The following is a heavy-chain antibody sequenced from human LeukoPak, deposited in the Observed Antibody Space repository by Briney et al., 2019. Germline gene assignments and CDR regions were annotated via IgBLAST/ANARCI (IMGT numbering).Heavy chain of an antibody. D-gene: IGHD2-15*01. CDR2: INAGNGNT. V-gene: IGHV1-3*01. Sequence: GASVKVSCKASGYTFTSYAMHWVRQAPGQRLEWMGWINAGNGNTKYSQKFQGRVTITRDTSASTAYMELSSLRSEGTAVYYCARDGCSGGSCYSYYYYYGMDVWGQGTTVTVSS. CDR3: ARDGCSGGSCYSYYYYYGMDV. CDR1: GYTFTSYA. J-gene: IGHJ6*02.